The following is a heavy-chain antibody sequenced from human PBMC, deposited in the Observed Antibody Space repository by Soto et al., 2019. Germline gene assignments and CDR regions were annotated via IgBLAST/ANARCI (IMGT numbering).Heavy chain of an antibody. CDR3: AREAYGGEGPLDC. CDR2: IWHDGSHQ. Sequence: QVQLVESGGGVVQPGRSLRLSCAASGFVFRSYGMHWVRQAPGKGLEWVGVIWHDGSHQYYADSVKGRFTISRDNSKNTLSLQMNSLRAEDTAVYYCAREAYGGEGPLDCWDQGTLVTVSS. V-gene: IGHV3-33*01. CDR1: GFVFRSYG. J-gene: IGHJ4*02. D-gene: IGHD2-21*01.